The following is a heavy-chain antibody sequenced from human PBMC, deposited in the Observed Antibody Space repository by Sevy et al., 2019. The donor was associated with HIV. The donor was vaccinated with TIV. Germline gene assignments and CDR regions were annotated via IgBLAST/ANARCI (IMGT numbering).Heavy chain of an antibody. CDR1: GFTVSSNY. V-gene: IGHV3-53*01. J-gene: IGHJ6*02. CDR2: IYSGGST. CDR3: ARSLGITIFGVVINTDYYYYGMDV. Sequence: GGSLRLSCAASGFTVSSNYMSWVRQAPGKGLEWVSVIYSGGSTYYADSVKGRFTISRDYSKNTLYLQMNSLRAEDTAVYYCARSLGITIFGVVINTDYYYYGMDVWGQGTTVTVSS. D-gene: IGHD3-3*01.